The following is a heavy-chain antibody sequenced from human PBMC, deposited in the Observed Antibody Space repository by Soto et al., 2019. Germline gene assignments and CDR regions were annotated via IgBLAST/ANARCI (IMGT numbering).Heavy chain of an antibody. J-gene: IGHJ6*02. Sequence: GASVKVSCKASGYTFTGYYMHWVRQAPGQGLEWMGWINPNSGGTNYAQKFQGWVTMTRDTSISTAYMELSRLRSDDTAVYYCARSPPTYYYGMDVWGQGTTVTVSS. CDR3: ARSPPTYYYGMDV. CDR1: GYTFTGYY. V-gene: IGHV1-2*04. CDR2: INPNSGGT.